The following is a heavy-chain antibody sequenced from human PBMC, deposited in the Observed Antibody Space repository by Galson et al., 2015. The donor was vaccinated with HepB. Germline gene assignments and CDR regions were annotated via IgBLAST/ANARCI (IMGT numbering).Heavy chain of an antibody. CDR2: INAGNGNT. Sequence: SVKVSCKASGYTFTSYAMHWVRQAPGQRLEWMGWINAGNGNTKYSQKFQGRVTITRDTSASTAYMELSSLRSEDTAVYYCARLGGGYCSSTSCHGYWGQGTLVTVSS. D-gene: IGHD2-2*01. J-gene: IGHJ4*02. CDR3: ARLGGGYCSSTSCHGY. V-gene: IGHV1-3*01. CDR1: GYTFTSYA.